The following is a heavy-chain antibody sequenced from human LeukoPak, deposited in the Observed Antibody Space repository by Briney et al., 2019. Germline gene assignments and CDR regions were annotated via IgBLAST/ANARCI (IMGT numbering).Heavy chain of an antibody. D-gene: IGHD2-21*01. CDR3: ARSLIPPTYWYFDS. V-gene: IGHV4-61*02. Sequence: SETLSLTCTVSGGSISSGSYYWSWTRQPAGKGLEWIGRIYSSGTTNYNPSLKSRVTMSLDMSKNQFSLKLRSVTAADTAVYYCARSLIPPTYWYFDSWGQGTLVTVSS. CDR2: IYSSGTT. J-gene: IGHJ4*02. CDR1: GGSISSGSYY.